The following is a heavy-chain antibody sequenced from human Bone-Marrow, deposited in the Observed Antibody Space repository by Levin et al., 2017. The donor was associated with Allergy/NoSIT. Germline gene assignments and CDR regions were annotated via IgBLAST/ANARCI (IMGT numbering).Heavy chain of an antibody. CDR2: IYNGGDT. Sequence: SQTLSLTCPVFGDSITDYYYSWIRQPPGKGLEWIGYIYNGGDTNYNPSLKSRITLSLDSSNNQFSLKLTSVTAADAAVYYCARMKDGPTWYNWFDPWGQGTRVTVSS. CDR3: ARMKDGPTWYNWFDP. D-gene: IGHD1-14*01. CDR1: GDSITDYY. V-gene: IGHV4-59*01. J-gene: IGHJ5*02.